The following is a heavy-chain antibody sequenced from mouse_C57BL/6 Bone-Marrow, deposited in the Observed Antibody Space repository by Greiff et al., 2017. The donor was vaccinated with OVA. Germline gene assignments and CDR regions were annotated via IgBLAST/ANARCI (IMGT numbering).Heavy chain of an antibody. CDR2: INPSNGGT. J-gene: IGHJ3*01. Sequence: QVQLQQPGTELVKPGASVKLSCKASGYTFTSYWMHWVKQRPGQGLEWIGNINPSNGGTNYNEKFKSKATLTVDKSSSTAYMQLSSLTSEDSAVYDCALDSSGLAWFAYWGQGTLVTVSA. D-gene: IGHD3-2*02. V-gene: IGHV1-53*01. CDR3: ALDSSGLAWFAY. CDR1: GYTFTSYW.